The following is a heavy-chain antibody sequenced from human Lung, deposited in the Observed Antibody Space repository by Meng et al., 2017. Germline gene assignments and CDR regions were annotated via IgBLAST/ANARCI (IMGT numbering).Heavy chain of an antibody. Sequence: VEVFQSGVQMTWLGSSVTVSCKALGGTFNSYAIIWVRQAPGQGLEWMGWISPAFGAPNHGQKFQGRVRITADGSTTTAYMELSSLRSEDTAVYFCARVERTYYDYVWGLGRFDPWGQGTLVTVSS. D-gene: IGHD3-16*01. J-gene: IGHJ5*02. CDR2: ISPAFGAP. CDR3: ARVERTYYDYVWGLGRFDP. V-gene: IGHV1-69*01. CDR1: GGTFNSYA.